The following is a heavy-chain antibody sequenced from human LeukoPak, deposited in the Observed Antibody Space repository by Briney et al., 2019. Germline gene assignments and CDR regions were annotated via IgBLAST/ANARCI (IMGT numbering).Heavy chain of an antibody. CDR3: AREGGYGQIDY. D-gene: IGHD5-12*01. CDR2: IYYSGST. V-gene: IGHV4-59*01. Sequence: SETLSLTCTVSGGSISSYYWSWIRQPPGKGLEWIGYIYYSGSTNYNPSLKSRVTISVDTSKNQFSLKLSSVTAADTAVYYCAREGGYGQIDYWGQGTLVTVSS. J-gene: IGHJ4*02. CDR1: GGSISSYY.